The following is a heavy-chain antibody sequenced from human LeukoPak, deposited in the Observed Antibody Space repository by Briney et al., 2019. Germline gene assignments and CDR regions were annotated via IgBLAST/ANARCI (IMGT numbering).Heavy chain of an antibody. CDR1: GFTFSSYA. D-gene: IGHD3-10*01. CDR2: ISGSGGST. J-gene: IGHJ6*02. V-gene: IGHV3-23*01. CDR3: AKLVRGVIKNYYYGMDV. Sequence: PGGSLRLSCAASGFTFSSYAMSWVRQAPGKGLEWVSAISGSGGSTYYADSVKGRFTISRDNSKNTLYLQMNSLRAEDTAVYYCAKLVRGVIKNYYYGMDVWGQGTTVTVSS.